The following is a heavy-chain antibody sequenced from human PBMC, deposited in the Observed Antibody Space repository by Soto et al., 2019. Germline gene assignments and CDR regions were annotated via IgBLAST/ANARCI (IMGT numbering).Heavy chain of an antibody. CDR2: IGTAGDT. Sequence: GGSKRLSCTVAGFNFSNYDMHWVRQVTGKGLEWVSTIGTAGDTYYPGSVKGRFTISRENAKNSLYLQMNSLRAEDTAVHYCARGRLISLYYFDYWGQGTLVTVSS. V-gene: IGHV3-13*01. D-gene: IGHD2-15*01. CDR3: ARGRLISLYYFDY. J-gene: IGHJ4*02. CDR1: GFNFSNYD.